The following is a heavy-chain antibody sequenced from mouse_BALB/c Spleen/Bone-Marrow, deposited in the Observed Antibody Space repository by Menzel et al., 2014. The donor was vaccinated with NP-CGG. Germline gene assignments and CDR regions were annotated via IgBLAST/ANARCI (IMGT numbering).Heavy chain of an antibody. CDR2: ISGGDAYT. D-gene: IGHD3-3*01. V-gene: IGHV5-6*01. CDR1: ELTYSSYG. J-gene: IGHJ4*01. CDR3: ERGDGSMDY. Sequence: EVMLVESGGDLVKPGGSLKLSCAASELTYSSYGMSWVRQTPDKRLEWVATISGGDAYTYYPDSVKGRFTISRDSAKNILYLQMSSLKSEDTAMYYCERGDGSMDYWGQGTSVTVSS.